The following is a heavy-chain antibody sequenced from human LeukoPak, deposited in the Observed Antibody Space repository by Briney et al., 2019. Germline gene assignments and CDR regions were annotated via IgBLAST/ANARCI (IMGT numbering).Heavy chain of an antibody. CDR2: MNPNSGNT. CDR3: ARDKVRGVQYYFDY. J-gene: IGHJ4*02. Sequence: ASVKVSCKASGYTFTSYDINWVRQATGQGLEWTGWMNPNSGNTGYAQKFQGRVTMTRNTSISTAYMELSSLRSEDTAVYYCARDKVRGVQYYFDYWGQGTLVTVSS. V-gene: IGHV1-8*01. D-gene: IGHD3-10*01. CDR1: GYTFTSYD.